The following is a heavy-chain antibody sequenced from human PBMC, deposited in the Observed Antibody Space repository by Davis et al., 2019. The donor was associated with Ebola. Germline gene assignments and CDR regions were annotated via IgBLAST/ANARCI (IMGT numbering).Heavy chain of an antibody. J-gene: IGHJ3*02. CDR3: ASLFMVQGPRGNAFDI. Sequence: PSETLSLTCTVSGGSISRSSYYWGWIRQPPGKGLEWIGSIYYSGSTNYNPSLKSRVTISVDTSKNQFSLKLRAVTAADTAVYYGASLFMVQGPRGNAFDIWGQGTMVTVSS. D-gene: IGHD3-10*01. V-gene: IGHV4-39*07. CDR1: GGSISRSSYY. CDR2: IYYSGST.